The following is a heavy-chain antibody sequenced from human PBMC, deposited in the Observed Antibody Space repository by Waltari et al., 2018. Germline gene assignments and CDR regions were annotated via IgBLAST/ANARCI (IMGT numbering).Heavy chain of an antibody. Sequence: QVHLQESGPGLVNPTETLSVTCDVSGGSVSSTYWSWIRQAPGSGLEFIGYISGRTGRANYNPSLTSRVTLSVESSKSQLSLRLTSLTAADTAVYYCARAPADERYSHFDVWGPGVLVTVSS. J-gene: IGHJ4*02. CDR1: GGSVSSTY. CDR2: ISGRTGRA. V-gene: IGHV4-59*02. CDR3: ARAPADERYSHFDV. D-gene: IGHD5-18*01.